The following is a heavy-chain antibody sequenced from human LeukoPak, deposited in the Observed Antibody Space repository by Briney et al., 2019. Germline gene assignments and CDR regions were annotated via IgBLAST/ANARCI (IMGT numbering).Heavy chain of an antibody. Sequence: PGGSLRLSCAASGFTFSSYWMHWVRQVPGKGLVWVSRINGDGSITAYADSVKGRFTISRDNAKNTLNLQMNSLRAEDTAVYYCARRGPEIVSTIDYWGQGTLVTVSS. CDR1: GFTFSSYW. CDR2: INGDGSIT. CDR3: ARRGPEIVSTIDY. D-gene: IGHD5/OR15-5a*01. V-gene: IGHV3-74*01. J-gene: IGHJ4*02.